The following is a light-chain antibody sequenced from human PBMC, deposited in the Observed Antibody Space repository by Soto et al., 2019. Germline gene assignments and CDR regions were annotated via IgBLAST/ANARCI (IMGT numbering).Light chain of an antibody. CDR3: ATWDDSLNGLL. CDR1: SANIGSNT. Sequence: QSVLTQPPSVSATPGQRVTISCSGSSANIGSNTVTWYQHLPGTAPKLLIYSDSQRPSGVPDRFSGSKSGTSASLAISRLQSXXXXDXXCATWDDSLNGLLFGGGTKLTVL. V-gene: IGLV1-44*01. J-gene: IGLJ2*01. CDR2: SDS.